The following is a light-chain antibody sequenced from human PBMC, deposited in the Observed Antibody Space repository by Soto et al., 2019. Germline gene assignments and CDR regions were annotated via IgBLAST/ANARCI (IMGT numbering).Light chain of an antibody. J-gene: IGKJ4*01. CDR2: AAS. CDR1: QAIAAY. V-gene: IGKV1-39*01. Sequence: DIQMTQSPSSLSASVGDRVTITCRASQAIAAYLNWYRLKPGKAPELLIYAASSLQGGVPARFSGSVSGTVFTLTISSLQPEDFGTYYCQQSFTTPLTFGGGTKVDIK. CDR3: QQSFTTPLT.